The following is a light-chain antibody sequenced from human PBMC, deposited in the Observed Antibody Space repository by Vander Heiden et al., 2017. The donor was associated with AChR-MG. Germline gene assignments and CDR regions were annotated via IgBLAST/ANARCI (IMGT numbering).Light chain of an antibody. CDR1: SSDVGGYNE. CDR2: DVR. J-gene: IGLJ2*01. V-gene: IGLV2-14*03. CDR3: SSYTSSSARV. Sequence: QSALPQLASVPRPPGQSITLSCTGTSSDVGGYNEVSWYQQQRGKAPILMINDVRKRPSGVSNRFSGSKCGNAASMTSAGLQAEDEADYCCSSYTSSSARVFGGGTKLTVL.